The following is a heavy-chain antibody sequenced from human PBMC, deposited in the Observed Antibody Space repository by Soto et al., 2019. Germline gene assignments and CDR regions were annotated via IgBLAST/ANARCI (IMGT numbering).Heavy chain of an antibody. V-gene: IGHV3-7*03. CDR2: IQQDGSER. CDR1: GFTFSSYW. J-gene: IGHJ4*02. D-gene: IGHD3-16*01. CDR3: VEFGGAAEY. Sequence: EVQLVESGGGLVQPGGSLRLSCAASGFTFSSYWMCWVRQAPGKGLEWVANIQQDGSERHYVGSVKGRFTISRDNTKNSLFLQMNSLRAEDTAVYYCVEFGGAAEYWGQGTLVTVSS.